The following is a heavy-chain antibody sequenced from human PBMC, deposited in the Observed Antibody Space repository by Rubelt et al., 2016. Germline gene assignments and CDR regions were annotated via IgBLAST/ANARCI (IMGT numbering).Heavy chain of an antibody. V-gene: IGHV4-39*01. Sequence: QLQLQESGPGLVKPSETLSLTCTVSGGSISSSSYYWGWIRQPPGKGLEWIGSIYYSGSTYYNPSLKGRVTISVDTSKNQFSLKLSSVTAADTAVYYCARQPKEAVVVITYYFDYWGQGTLVTVSS. CDR2: IYYSGST. CDR3: ARQPKEAVVVITYYFDY. CDR1: GGSISSSSYY. D-gene: IGHD3-22*01. J-gene: IGHJ4*02.